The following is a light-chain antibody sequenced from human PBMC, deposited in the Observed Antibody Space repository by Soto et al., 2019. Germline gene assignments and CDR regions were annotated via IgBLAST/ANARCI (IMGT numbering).Light chain of an antibody. Sequence: VLTQPASVSGSPGQSITISCTGTSSNVGSYKLVSWYQQHPGKAPKLMIFEVNMRPSGASNRFSGSKSGNTASLTISGLKVEDEADYYCCSSGGSPTYVFGTGTKVTVL. CDR2: EVN. V-gene: IGLV2-23*02. CDR3: CSSGGSPTYV. J-gene: IGLJ1*01. CDR1: SSNVGSYKL.